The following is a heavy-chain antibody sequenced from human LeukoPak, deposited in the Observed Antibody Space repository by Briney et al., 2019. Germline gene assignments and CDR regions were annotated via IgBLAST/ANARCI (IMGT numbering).Heavy chain of an antibody. D-gene: IGHD3-10*01. Sequence: PSETLSLACTVSGGSISSYYWSWIRQPPGKGLEWIGYIYYSGSTNYNPSLKSRVTISVDTSKNQFSLKLSSVTAADTAVYYCAREERRVRGVISYWGQGTLVTVSS. CDR1: GGSISSYY. J-gene: IGHJ4*02. CDR2: IYYSGST. V-gene: IGHV4-59*01. CDR3: AREERRVRGVISY.